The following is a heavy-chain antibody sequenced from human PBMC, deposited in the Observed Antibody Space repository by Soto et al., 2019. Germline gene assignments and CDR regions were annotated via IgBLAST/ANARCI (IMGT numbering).Heavy chain of an antibody. V-gene: IGHV1-2*02. D-gene: IGHD6-19*01. Sequence: QVQLVQSGAEVKKPGASMKVSCKASGYIFTGHFMHWVRLAPGQGLEWMGWINPKTGDTGYAQKSKGRVTLTRDKAINTASLDLNSLISDDTAAYYCVRGGSRTVAATLKTPFDIWGQGTMVTVSS. CDR2: INPKTGDT. CDR1: GYIFTGHF. J-gene: IGHJ3*02. CDR3: VRGGSRTVAATLKTPFDI.